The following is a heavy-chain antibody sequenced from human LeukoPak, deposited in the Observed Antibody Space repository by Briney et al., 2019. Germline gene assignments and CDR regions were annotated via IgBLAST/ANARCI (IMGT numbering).Heavy chain of an antibody. J-gene: IGHJ5*02. V-gene: IGHV1-69*13. CDR1: GGTFSSYA. CDR3: ARDLRNYDSSGEFDP. D-gene: IGHD3-22*01. Sequence: ASVKVSCKASGGTFSSYAINWVRQAPGQGLEWMGGISPIFGTANYAQKFQGRVTITADESTSTAYMELSSLRSEDTAVYYCARDLRNYDSSGEFDPWGQGTLVTVSS. CDR2: ISPIFGTA.